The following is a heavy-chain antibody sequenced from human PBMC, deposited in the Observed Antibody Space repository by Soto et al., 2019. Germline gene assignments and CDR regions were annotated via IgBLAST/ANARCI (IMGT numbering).Heavy chain of an antibody. Sequence: SGPTLVKPTPTLTLTCTFSGFSLRTSGVGVGWIRQPPGKALEWLALIYWNDDKRYSPSLKSRLTITKDTSKNQVVLTMTNMDPVDTATYYCAHSRIQLWLEGSTWAYYYYGMDVWGQGTTVTVSS. CDR2: IYWNDDK. V-gene: IGHV2-5*01. CDR1: GFSLRTSGVG. CDR3: AHSRIQLWLEGSTWAYYYYGMDV. D-gene: IGHD5-18*01. J-gene: IGHJ6*02.